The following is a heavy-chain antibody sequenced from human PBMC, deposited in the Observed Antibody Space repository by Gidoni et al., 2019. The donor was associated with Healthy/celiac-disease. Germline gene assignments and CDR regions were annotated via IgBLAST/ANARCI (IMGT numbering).Heavy chain of an antibody. CDR3: ARGYYYDSSGYYMEDAFDI. J-gene: IGHJ3*02. D-gene: IGHD3-22*01. CDR2: INHSGST. V-gene: IGHV4-34*01. Sequence: QVQLQQWGAGLLKPSETLSLTCAVYGGSFSGYYWSWIRQPPGKGLEWIGEINHSGSTNYNPSLKSRVTISVDTSKNQFSLKLSSVTAADTAVYYCARGYYYDSSGYYMEDAFDIWGQGTMVTVSS. CDR1: GGSFSGYY.